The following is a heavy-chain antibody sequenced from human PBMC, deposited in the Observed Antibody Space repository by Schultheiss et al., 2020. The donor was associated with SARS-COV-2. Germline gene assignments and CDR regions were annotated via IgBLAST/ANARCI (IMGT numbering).Heavy chain of an antibody. J-gene: IGHJ5*02. V-gene: IGHV4-59*05. D-gene: IGHD3-22*01. CDR3: ARQMQTKITLVVVVIKNWFDP. CDR2: VYYTGST. Sequence: SETLSLTCTVSGGSISSYYWSWIRQTPGKGLEWIGSVYYTGSTFYNPSLRSRVTISVDTSKNQFSLKLSSVTAADTAVYYCARQMQTKITLVVVVIKNWFDPWGQGTLVTVSS. CDR1: GGSISSYY.